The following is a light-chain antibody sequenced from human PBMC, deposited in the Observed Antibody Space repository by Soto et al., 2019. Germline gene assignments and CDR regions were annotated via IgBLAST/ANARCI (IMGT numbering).Light chain of an antibody. CDR3: CSYAGSYTL. CDR1: SSDVGGYNY. V-gene: IGLV2-11*01. CDR2: DVS. J-gene: IGLJ2*01. Sequence: QSALTQPRSVSGAPGQSVTISCTGTSSDVGGYNYVSWYQQHPGKAPQLMIYDVSKRPSGVPDRFSGSKSGNTSSLTISGLQAEDEAGYYCCSYAGSYTLFGGGTKVTVL.